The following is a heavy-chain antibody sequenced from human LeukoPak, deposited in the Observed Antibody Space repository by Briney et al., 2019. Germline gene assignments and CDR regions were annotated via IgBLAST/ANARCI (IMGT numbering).Heavy chain of an antibody. CDR2: INHSGST. CDR3: ASSYYDSSGWIDY. D-gene: IGHD3-22*01. J-gene: IGHJ4*02. V-gene: IGHV4-34*01. Sequence: SETLSLTCAVYGGSFSGYYWSWIRQPPGKGLEWIGEINHSGSTNYNPSLKSRVTISVDTSKNQFSLKLSSVTAADTAVYYCASSYYDSSGWIDYWGQGTLVTVSP. CDR1: GGSFSGYY.